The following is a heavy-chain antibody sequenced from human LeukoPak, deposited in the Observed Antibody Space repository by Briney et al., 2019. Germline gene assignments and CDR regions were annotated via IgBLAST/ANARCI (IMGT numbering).Heavy chain of an antibody. Sequence: GGSLRLSCAASGFTFSSYNMNWVRQAPGKGLEWVSTISTDGGSTYYTDSVRGRFTISRDNSKSTLYLQINSLRAEDTALYYCAKGLAVSGTYFDYWGQGTLVTVSS. CDR2: ISTDGGST. CDR3: AKGLAVSGTYFDY. D-gene: IGHD1-26*01. CDR1: GFTFSSYN. V-gene: IGHV3-23*01. J-gene: IGHJ4*02.